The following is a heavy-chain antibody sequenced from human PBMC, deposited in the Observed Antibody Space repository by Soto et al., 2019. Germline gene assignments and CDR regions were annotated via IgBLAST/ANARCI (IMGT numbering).Heavy chain of an antibody. Sequence: GSGPTLVNPTETLTLTCTVSGFSLTTGKMGVSWIRQPPGKALEWLAHIFSDNERSYSTSLQGRLTISKDTSGSQVVLSMTNMDPVDTATYYCARMKVDSYQFYYAMDVWGQGTTVTVSS. J-gene: IGHJ6*02. CDR1: GFSLTTGKMG. D-gene: IGHD3-9*01. CDR3: ARMKVDSYQFYYAMDV. V-gene: IGHV2-26*01. CDR2: IFSDNER.